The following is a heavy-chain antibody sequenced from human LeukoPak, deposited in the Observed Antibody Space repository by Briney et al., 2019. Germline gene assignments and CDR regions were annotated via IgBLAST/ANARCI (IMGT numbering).Heavy chain of an antibody. CDR1: GGTFSNYV. Sequence: SVKVSCNASGGTFSNYVLIWVRQAPGQGLEWMGGIIPIMGTANYAQKFQGRVTITVDESTSTAYLEVSTLRSEDTALYYCATSSDAMTSTTFDIWGQGTMVSVSS. V-gene: IGHV1-69*01. CDR2: IIPIMGTA. CDR3: ATSSDAMTSTTFDI. J-gene: IGHJ3*02. D-gene: IGHD2-2*01.